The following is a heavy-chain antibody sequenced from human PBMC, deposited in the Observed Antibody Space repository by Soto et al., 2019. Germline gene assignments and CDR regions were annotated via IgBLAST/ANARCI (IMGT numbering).Heavy chain of an antibody. CDR2: IYDSGST. D-gene: IGHD6-13*01. CDR1: CGSIITSY. Sequence: SEILSLTCTVSCGSIITSYWSWIRQPPGKGLEWIAYIYDSGSTNYNPSLKSRVTISEDTSKNQFSLKLTSVTAPDTAVYYCARAYSSSSSFDPWGQGTLVTVSS. J-gene: IGHJ5*02. V-gene: IGHV4-59*01. CDR3: ARAYSSSSSFDP.